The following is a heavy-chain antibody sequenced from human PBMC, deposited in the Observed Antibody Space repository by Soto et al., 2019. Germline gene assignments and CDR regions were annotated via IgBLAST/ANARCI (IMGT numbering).Heavy chain of an antibody. D-gene: IGHD6-6*01. Sequence: SETLSLTCAVYGGSFSGYYWSWIRQPPGKGLEWIGEINHSGSTNYNPSLKSRVTISVDTSKNQFSLKLSSVTAADTAVYYCARGLGGGRARPYYYYGMDGWGQGTTVTVYS. CDR1: GGSFSGYY. CDR2: INHSGST. V-gene: IGHV4-34*01. CDR3: ARGLGGGRARPYYYYGMDG. J-gene: IGHJ6*02.